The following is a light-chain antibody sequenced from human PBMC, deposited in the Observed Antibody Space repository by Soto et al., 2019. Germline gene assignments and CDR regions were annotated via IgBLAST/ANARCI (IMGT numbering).Light chain of an antibody. CDR1: GLPRKY. CDR2: KDS. CDR3: LSADSGRTTSYRV. J-gene: IGLJ3*02. Sequence: SYELTQPPAVSVSRGQMARITCSGEGLPRKYAYWYQQKPGQPPVLVIHKDSERPSGIPERFSGSSSGTIATLTITGVQAEDEADYYCLSADSGRTTSYRVFGGGTKLTVL. V-gene: IGLV3-16*01.